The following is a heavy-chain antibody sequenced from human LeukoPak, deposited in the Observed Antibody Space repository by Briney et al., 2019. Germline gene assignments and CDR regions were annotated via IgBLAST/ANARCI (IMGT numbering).Heavy chain of an antibody. Sequence: GGSLRLSCAASGFTFSNYWMSWVRQAPGKGLEWVANIKQDGSEKYYVDSVKGRFTISRDNAKNSLYLQMNRLRAEDRAVYYCARDRCSSTSCFIDYWGQGTLVTVSS. CDR3: ARDRCSSTSCFIDY. CDR1: GFTFSNYW. J-gene: IGHJ4*02. V-gene: IGHV3-7*04. CDR2: IKQDGSEK. D-gene: IGHD2-2*01.